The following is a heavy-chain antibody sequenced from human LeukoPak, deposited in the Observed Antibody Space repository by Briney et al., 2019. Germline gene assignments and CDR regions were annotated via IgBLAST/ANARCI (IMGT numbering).Heavy chain of an antibody. V-gene: IGHV1-69*13. CDR2: IIPIFGTA. CDR1: GGTFSSYA. J-gene: IGHJ3*02. Sequence: ASVRVSCKASGGTFSSYAISWVRQAPGQGLEWMGGIIPIFGTANYAQKFQGRVTITADESTSTAYMELSSLRSEDTAVYYCATYDIFDSRTFDIWGQGTMVTVSS. CDR3: ATYDIFDSRTFDI. D-gene: IGHD3-9*01.